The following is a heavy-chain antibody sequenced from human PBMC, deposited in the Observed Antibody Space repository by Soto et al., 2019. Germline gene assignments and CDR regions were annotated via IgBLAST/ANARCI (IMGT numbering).Heavy chain of an antibody. Sequence: SETLSLTCTVSGGSISSGGYYWSWIRQHPGKGLEWIGYIYYSGSTYYNPSLKSRVTISVDTSKNQFSLKLSSVTAADTAVYYCARGNSRITMVRGVIGSFDYWGQGTLVTVSS. J-gene: IGHJ4*02. V-gene: IGHV4-31*03. CDR3: ARGNSRITMVRGVIGSFDY. D-gene: IGHD3-10*01. CDR1: GGSISSGGYY. CDR2: IYYSGST.